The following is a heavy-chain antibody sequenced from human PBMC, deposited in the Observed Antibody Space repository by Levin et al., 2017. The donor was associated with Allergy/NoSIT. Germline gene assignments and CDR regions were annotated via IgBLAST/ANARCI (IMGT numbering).Heavy chain of an antibody. CDR2: ISYDGSNK. D-gene: IGHD2-15*01. CDR3: AGGYCSGGSGYSGDY. Sequence: PGESLKISCAASGFTFSSYAMHWVRQAPGKGLEWVAVISYDGSNKYYADSVKGRFTISRDNSKNTLYLQMNSLRAEDTAVYYCAGGYCSGGSGYSGDYWGQGTLVTVSS. V-gene: IGHV3-30-3*01. J-gene: IGHJ4*02. CDR1: GFTFSSYA.